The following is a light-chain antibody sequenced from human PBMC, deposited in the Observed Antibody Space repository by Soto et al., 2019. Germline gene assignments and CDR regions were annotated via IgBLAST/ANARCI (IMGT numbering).Light chain of an antibody. CDR1: QSISSY. CDR3: QQSYSTPLT. J-gene: IGKJ4*01. V-gene: IGKV1-39*01. Sequence: DIQMTQSPSSLSASVGDRVTITCRASQSISSYLNWYQQKPGKAPKLLIYAASSLQSGVQSRFSGSGSWTDFTLTISSLQPEDFATYYCQQSYSTPLTFGGGTKVEIK. CDR2: AAS.